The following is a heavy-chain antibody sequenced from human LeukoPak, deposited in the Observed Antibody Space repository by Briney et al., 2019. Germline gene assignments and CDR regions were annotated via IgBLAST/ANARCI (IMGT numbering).Heavy chain of an antibody. Sequence: SETLSLTCIVSGGSISSYYWTWIRQPPGKGLEWIGEINHSGSTNYNPSLKSRVTISVDTSKNQFSLELTSVTAADTAVYYCARHSGSGSYHSPFGNWGQGTLVTVSS. CDR3: ARHSGSGSYHSPFGN. D-gene: IGHD3-10*01. J-gene: IGHJ4*02. CDR2: INHSGST. CDR1: GGSISSYY. V-gene: IGHV4-34*01.